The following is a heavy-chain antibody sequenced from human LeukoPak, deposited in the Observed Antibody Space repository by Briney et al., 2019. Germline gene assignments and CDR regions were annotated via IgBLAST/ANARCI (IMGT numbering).Heavy chain of an antibody. CDR1: GYTFTGYY. V-gene: IGHV1-2*02. CDR3: ARVFRKPGIAVENWIDP. Sequence: ASVKVSCKASGYTFTGYYMHWVRQAPGQGLEWMGWINPNSGGTNYAQKFQGRVTMTRDTSISTAYMELSRLRSDDTAVYYCARVFRKPGIAVENWIDPWGQGTLVTVSS. D-gene: IGHD6-19*01. J-gene: IGHJ5*02. CDR2: INPNSGGT.